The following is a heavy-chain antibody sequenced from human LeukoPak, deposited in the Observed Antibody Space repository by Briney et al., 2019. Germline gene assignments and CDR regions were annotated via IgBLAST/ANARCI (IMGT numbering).Heavy chain of an antibody. D-gene: IGHD6-13*01. CDR3: VRHGLGSSWFGFDY. Sequence: GESLKISCKGSGYTFTTYWIGWVRQMPGKGLEWMGIIYPGDSDPRYCPSFQGQVTISADKSISTAYLQWSSLKASDSAMYYCVRHGLGSSWFGFDYWGQGTLVTVSS. J-gene: IGHJ4*02. CDR1: GYTFTTYW. CDR2: IYPGDSDP. V-gene: IGHV5-51*01.